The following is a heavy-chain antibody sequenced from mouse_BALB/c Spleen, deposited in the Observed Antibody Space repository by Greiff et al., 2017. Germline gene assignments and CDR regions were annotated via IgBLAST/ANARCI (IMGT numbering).Heavy chain of an antibody. CDR3: ARCRYGNYGYYAMDY. Sequence: VHVKQSGPELVKPGASVKISCKASGYTFTDYNMHWVKQSHGKSLEWIGYIYPYNGGTGYNQKFKSKATLTVDNSSSTAYMELRSLTSEDSAVYYCARCRYGNYGYYAMDYWGQGTSVTVSS. CDR2: IYPYNGGT. CDR1: GYTFTDYN. J-gene: IGHJ4*01. D-gene: IGHD2-1*01. V-gene: IGHV1S29*02.